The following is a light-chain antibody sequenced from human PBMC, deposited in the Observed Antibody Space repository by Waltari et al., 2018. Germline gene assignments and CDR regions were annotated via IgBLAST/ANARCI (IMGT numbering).Light chain of an antibody. J-gene: IGKJ1*01. CDR1: QSVSSN. Sequence: EIVMTQSPVTLSVSPGERATLSCRASQSVSSNLAWYQQKPGQAPRLLIYGASTRATGIPARFSGSGSGTEFTLTISSLQSEDFAVYYCQQYNNWPPRTFGQGTKVEI. V-gene: IGKV3-15*01. CDR3: QQYNNWPPRT. CDR2: GAS.